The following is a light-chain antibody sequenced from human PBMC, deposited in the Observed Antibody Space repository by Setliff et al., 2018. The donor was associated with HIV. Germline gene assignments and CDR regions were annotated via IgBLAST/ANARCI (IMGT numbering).Light chain of an antibody. J-gene: IGLJ1*01. V-gene: IGLV1-47*01. CDR3: AAWDDSLSVL. CDR1: SSNIGSNY. CDR2: RNN. Sequence: QSVLTQPPSASGTPGQRVTISCSGSSSNIGSNYVYWYQQLPGTAPKLLIYRNNQRPSGVPDRFSGSKSSTSASLAISGLRSEDEADYYCAAWDDSLSVLFGTGTKVTVL.